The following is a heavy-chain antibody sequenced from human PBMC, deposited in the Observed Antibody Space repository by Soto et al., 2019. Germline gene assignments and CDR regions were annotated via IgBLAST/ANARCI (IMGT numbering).Heavy chain of an antibody. J-gene: IGHJ4*02. V-gene: IGHV3-23*01. CDR2: ISGSGAST. CDR3: ARSSSSFIDY. Sequence: PGGSLRLSCAASGFTFSNYAMTWVRQAPGKGLEWVSGISGSGASTFYADSLKGRFTTSRDNSKNTLYLQMNSLRAEDTAVYYCARSSSSFIDYWGQGDLVIVSS. D-gene: IGHD6-6*01. CDR1: GFTFSNYA.